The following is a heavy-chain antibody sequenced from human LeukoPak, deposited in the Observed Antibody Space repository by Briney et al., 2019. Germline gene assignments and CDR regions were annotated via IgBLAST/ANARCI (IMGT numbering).Heavy chain of an antibody. CDR3: ARESSGNYYNPLGYMDV. Sequence: ETPSLTCTVSGGSISIYYWNWVRQPAGKGLEWIGRIFTSGIPKHDPSLKSRVTVSVDTSKNQFSLNLSSVTAADTAVYYCARESSGNYYNPLGYMDVWGKGTTVTVSS. D-gene: IGHD3-10*01. V-gene: IGHV4-4*07. J-gene: IGHJ6*03. CDR1: GGSISIYY. CDR2: IFTSGIP.